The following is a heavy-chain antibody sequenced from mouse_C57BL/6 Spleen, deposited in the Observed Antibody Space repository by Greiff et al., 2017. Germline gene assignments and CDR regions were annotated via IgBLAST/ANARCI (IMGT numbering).Heavy chain of an antibody. Sequence: LQESGPELVKPGASVKISCKASGYAFSSSWMNWVKQRPGTGLEWIGRIYPGDGDTNYNGKFKGKATLTADKSSSTAYMQLSSLTSEDSAVYFCARALSYYYAMDYWGQGTSVTVSS. CDR2: IYPGDGDT. CDR1: GYAFSSSW. CDR3: ARALSYYYAMDY. J-gene: IGHJ4*01. V-gene: IGHV1-82*01.